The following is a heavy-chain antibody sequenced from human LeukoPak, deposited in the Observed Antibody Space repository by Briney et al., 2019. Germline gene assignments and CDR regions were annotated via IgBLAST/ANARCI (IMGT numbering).Heavy chain of an antibody. CDR2: IKQDGSEK. Sequence: PGGSLRLSCAASGFTFSSYWMSWVRQAPGKGLEWVANIKQDGSEKYYVDSVKGRFTISRDNAKNSLYLQMNSLRAEDTAVYYCATEQWFVNSYYFDYWGQGTLVTVSS. V-gene: IGHV3-7*05. CDR3: ATEQWFVNSYYFDY. CDR1: GFTFSSYW. J-gene: IGHJ4*02. D-gene: IGHD3-10*01.